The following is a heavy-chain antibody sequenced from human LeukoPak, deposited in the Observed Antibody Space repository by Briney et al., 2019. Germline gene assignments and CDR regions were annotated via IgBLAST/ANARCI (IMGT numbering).Heavy chain of an antibody. J-gene: IGHJ4*02. V-gene: IGHV3-53*01. D-gene: IGHD2-15*01. CDR3: AREGYCSGGSCYFTDY. CDR1: GFTVSSNY. Sequence: GGSLRLSCAASGFTVSSNYMSWVRQAPGKGLEGVSVIYSGGSTYYADSVKGRFTISRDNSKNTLYLQMNSLRAEDTAVYYCAREGYCSGGSCYFTDYWGQGTLVTVSS. CDR2: IYSGGST.